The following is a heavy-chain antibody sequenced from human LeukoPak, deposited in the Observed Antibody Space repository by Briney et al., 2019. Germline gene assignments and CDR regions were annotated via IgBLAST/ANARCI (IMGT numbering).Heavy chain of an antibody. D-gene: IGHD3-10*01. Sequence: GGSLRLSCAASGFTFSSYSMNWVRQAPGKGLEWVGRIKSKTDGGTTDYAAPVKGRFTISRDDSKNTLYLQMNSLKTEDTAVYYCTTVGSITMVRGVITLFDYWGQGTLVTVSS. V-gene: IGHV3-15*01. J-gene: IGHJ4*02. CDR2: IKSKTDGGTT. CDR1: GFTFSSYS. CDR3: TTVGSITMVRGVITLFDY.